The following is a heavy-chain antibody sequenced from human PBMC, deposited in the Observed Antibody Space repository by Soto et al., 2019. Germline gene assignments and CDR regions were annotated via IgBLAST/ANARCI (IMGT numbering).Heavy chain of an antibody. CDR1: NYSISSVYY. D-gene: IGHD3-16*01. CDR3: ARVAFGPIDY. CDR2: MYHSGTT. V-gene: IGHV4-38-2*02. Sequence: PSETLSLTCTVSNYSISSVYYWGWIRQSPGEGLYWILSMYHSGTTYYNPSLKSRVTISIDTSKNHFSLKLTSVTSADTAVYFCARVAFGPIDYWGQGTPVPVS. J-gene: IGHJ4*02.